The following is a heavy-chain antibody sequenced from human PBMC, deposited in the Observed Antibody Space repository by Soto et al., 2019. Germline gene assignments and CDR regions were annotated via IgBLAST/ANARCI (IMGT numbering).Heavy chain of an antibody. CDR2: IFYNGNT. Sequence: SETLSLTCTVSGDSIDSSTYYWGWIRQPPGKGLEWIGSIFYNGNTFYNPSLKSRITISVDTSKNQFSLKLSSVTAADTAVYYCARHSTGYYYSWFDPWGQGTLVTVSS. CDR3: ARHSTGYYYSWFDP. CDR1: GDSIDSSTYY. V-gene: IGHV4-39*01. J-gene: IGHJ5*02. D-gene: IGHD3-22*01.